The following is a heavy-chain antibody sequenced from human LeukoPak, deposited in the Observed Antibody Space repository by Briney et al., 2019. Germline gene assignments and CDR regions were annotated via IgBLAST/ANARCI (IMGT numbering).Heavy chain of an antibody. J-gene: IGHJ5*02. CDR1: GGSISSYY. Sequence: SETLSLTCTVSGGSISSYYWSWIRQPAGKGLEWIGRIYTSGSTNYNPSLKSRVTMSVDTSKNQFSLKLSSVTAADTAVYYCARDAPRDYGGNFWFDPRGQGTLVTVSS. D-gene: IGHD4-23*01. V-gene: IGHV4-4*07. CDR3: ARDAPRDYGGNFWFDP. CDR2: IYTSGST.